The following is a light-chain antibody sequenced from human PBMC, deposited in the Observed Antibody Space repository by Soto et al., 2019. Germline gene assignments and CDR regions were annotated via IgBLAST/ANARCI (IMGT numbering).Light chain of an antibody. Sequence: QSVLTQPPSASGTPGQRVTISCSGSSSNIGSNTVNWYQQLPGTAPKLLIYSNNQRPSGVPERFSGSKSGTSASLAISGLQSEEEADYYCAAWDDSLNGRYVFGTGTKLTVL. CDR3: AAWDDSLNGRYV. CDR2: SNN. V-gene: IGLV1-44*01. CDR1: SSNIGSNT. J-gene: IGLJ1*01.